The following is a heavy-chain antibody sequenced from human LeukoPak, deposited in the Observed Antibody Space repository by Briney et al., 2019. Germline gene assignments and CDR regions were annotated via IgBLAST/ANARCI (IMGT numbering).Heavy chain of an antibody. Sequence: ASVKVSCKASGGTFSSYAISWVRQAPGQGLEWMGGIIPIFGTANYAQKFQGRVTITADESTSTAYMELSSLRSEDTAVYYCAKAPYPVLRSGGKWRYFDYWGQGTLVTVSS. D-gene: IGHD2-15*01. CDR3: AKAPYPVLRSGGKWRYFDY. J-gene: IGHJ4*02. V-gene: IGHV1-69*13. CDR2: IIPIFGTA. CDR1: GGTFSSYA.